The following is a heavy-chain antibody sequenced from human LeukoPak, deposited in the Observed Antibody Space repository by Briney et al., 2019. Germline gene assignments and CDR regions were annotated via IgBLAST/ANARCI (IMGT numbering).Heavy chain of an antibody. CDR2: IYTTGST. D-gene: IGHD3-3*01. Sequence: SETLSLTCTVSDDSINDYYWSWIRQPAGKGLEWIGRIYTTGSTNYNPSLKSRVTMSIDMSKNQFSLNLSSVAAADTAVYYCARGGEWSYDYWGQGTLVTVSS. J-gene: IGHJ4*02. CDR1: DDSINDYY. CDR3: ARGGEWSYDY. V-gene: IGHV4-4*07.